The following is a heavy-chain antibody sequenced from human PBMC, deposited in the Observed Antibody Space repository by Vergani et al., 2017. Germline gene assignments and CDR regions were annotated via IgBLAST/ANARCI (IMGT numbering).Heavy chain of an antibody. CDR2: ISDSGST. Sequence: QVQLQESGPGLVKPSETLSLTCTVSGGSVSSGSYYWSWIRQPAGKGLEWIGYISDSGSTNYNPSLKSRVTISVDKSKNQFSLKLSSVTAAETAVYYCARVVAAEYFDYWGQGTLVTVSS. V-gene: IGHV4-61*10. D-gene: IGHD6-13*01. CDR3: ARVVAAEYFDY. CDR1: GGSVSSGSYY. J-gene: IGHJ4*02.